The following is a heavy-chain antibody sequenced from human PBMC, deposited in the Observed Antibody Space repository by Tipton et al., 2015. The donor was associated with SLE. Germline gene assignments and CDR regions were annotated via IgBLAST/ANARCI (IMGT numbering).Heavy chain of an antibody. D-gene: IGHD3-22*01. J-gene: IGHJ4*02. CDR3: AREVGGYYDSSGYYYNDY. Sequence: QLVQSGAEVKPSETLSLTCTVSGGSISSYYWSWIRQPPGKGLEWIGYIYYSGSTNYNPSLKSRVTISVDTSKNQFSLKLSSVTAADTAVYYCAREVGGYYDSSGYYYNDYWGQGTLVTVSS. V-gene: IGHV4-59*12. CDR1: GGSISSYY. CDR2: IYYSGST.